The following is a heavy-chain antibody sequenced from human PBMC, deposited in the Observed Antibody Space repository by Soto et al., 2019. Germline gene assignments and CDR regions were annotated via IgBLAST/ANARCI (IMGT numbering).Heavy chain of an antibody. Sequence: GGSLRLSCAASGFTFSTYGMNWVRQAPGKGLEWVSYISRSSTYIYYADSVKGRFTISRDNAKNSLYLQMNSLRAEDTAMYFCARDLASIDYWGQGTLVTVSS. V-gene: IGHV3-21*01. CDR3: ARDLASIDY. J-gene: IGHJ4*02. CDR1: GFTFSTYG. CDR2: ISRSSTYI.